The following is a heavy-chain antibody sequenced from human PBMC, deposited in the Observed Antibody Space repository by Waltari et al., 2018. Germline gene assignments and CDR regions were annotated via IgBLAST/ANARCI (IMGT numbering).Heavy chain of an antibody. V-gene: IGHV3-9*01. J-gene: IGHJ4*02. CDR2: ISWNGGSI. Sequence: EVQLVESGGGWVQPGRSLRLSCSALGSTFDDYALNGARHVPDKGGEVAGKGLEWVSGISWNGGSIGYADSVKGRFTISRDNAKNSLYLQMNSLRAEDTALYYCAKAQFFSGSGSTYFDYWGQGTLVTVSS. CDR1: GSTFDDYA. D-gene: IGHD3-10*01. CDR3: AKAQFFSGSGSTYFDY.